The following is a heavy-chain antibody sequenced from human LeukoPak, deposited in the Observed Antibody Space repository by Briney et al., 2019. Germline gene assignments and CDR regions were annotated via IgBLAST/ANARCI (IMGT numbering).Heavy chain of an antibody. Sequence: GASVKVSCKASGGTFSSYAISWVRQAPGQGLEWMGWINTNTGNPTYAQGFTGRFVFSLDTSVSTAYLQISSLKAEDTAVYYCARITYSSGWYVDGTTPDYWGQGTLVTVSS. CDR2: INTNTGNP. CDR3: ARITYSSGWYVDGTTPDY. CDR1: GGTFSSYA. V-gene: IGHV7-4-1*02. J-gene: IGHJ4*02. D-gene: IGHD6-19*01.